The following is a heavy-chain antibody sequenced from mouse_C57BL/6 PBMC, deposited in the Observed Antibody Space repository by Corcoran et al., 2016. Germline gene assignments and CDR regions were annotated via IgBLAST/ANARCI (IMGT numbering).Heavy chain of an antibody. V-gene: IGHV1-26*01. J-gene: IGHJ3*01. D-gene: IGHD2-2*01. CDR3: ASYGYFAY. CDR2: INPNNGGT. Sequence: EVQLQQSGPELVKPGASVKISCKASGYTFTDYYMNWVKQSHGKSLEWIGDINPNNGGTSYNQKFKGKATLTVDKSSSTAYMELRSLTSEDSAVYYCASYGYFAYWGQGTLVTVSA. CDR1: GYTFTDYY.